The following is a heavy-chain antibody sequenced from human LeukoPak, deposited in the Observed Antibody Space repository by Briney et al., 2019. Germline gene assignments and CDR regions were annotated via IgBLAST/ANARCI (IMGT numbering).Heavy chain of an antibody. D-gene: IGHD3-22*01. J-gene: IGHJ4*02. CDR2: IWYDGSNK. CDR3: AKGLPLFYYDSSGPIDY. Sequence: GRSLRLSCAASGFTFNSYGMHWVRQAPGKGLEWVAGIWYDGSNKYYADSVKGRVTISRDNSKKTLYLQMNNLRAEDTAVYYCAKGLPLFYYDSSGPIDYWGQGTLVTVSS. CDR1: GFTFNSYG. V-gene: IGHV3-33*03.